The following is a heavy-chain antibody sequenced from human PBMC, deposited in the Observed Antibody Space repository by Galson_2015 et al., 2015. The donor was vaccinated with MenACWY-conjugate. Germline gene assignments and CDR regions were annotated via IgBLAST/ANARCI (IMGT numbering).Heavy chain of an antibody. V-gene: IGHV4-39*01. CDR2: IYYSGST. D-gene: IGHD2-2*01. J-gene: IGHJ3*02. Sequence: RQPPGRGLEWIGTIYYSGSTYYNSSLKSRVTISVDTSQNQFSLNLSSVTAADTAMYYCARHDRTAPARSGAFDIWGRGTMVTVSS. CDR3: ARHDRTAPARSGAFDI.